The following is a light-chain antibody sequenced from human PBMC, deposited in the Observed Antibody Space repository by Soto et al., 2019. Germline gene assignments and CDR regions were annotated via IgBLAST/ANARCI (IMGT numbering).Light chain of an antibody. CDR1: SSDVGGYKY. J-gene: IGLJ1*01. Sequence: QSVLTQPASVSGSPGQSITISCTGTSSDVGGYKYVSWYQQHPGKAPKLMIYDVSDRPSGISNRFSGAKSGNTASLTISGLQAEDEADYYCSSYTSSISYVFGTGTKLTVL. CDR3: SSYTSSISYV. V-gene: IGLV2-14*01. CDR2: DVS.